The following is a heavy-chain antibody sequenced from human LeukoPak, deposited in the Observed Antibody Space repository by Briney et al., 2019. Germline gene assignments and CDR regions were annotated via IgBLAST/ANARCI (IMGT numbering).Heavy chain of an antibody. V-gene: IGHV4-59*01. CDR1: GGSISSYY. J-gene: IGHJ3*02. D-gene: IGHD2-15*01. CDR2: IYYSGST. CDR3: ARWGYCSGGSCYSTARDAFDI. Sequence: SETLSLTCTVSGGSISSYYWSWIRQPPGKGLEWIGYIYYSGSTNYNPSLKSRVTISVDTSKNQFSLKLSSVTAADTAVYYCARWGYCSGGSCYSTARDAFDIWGQGTMVTVSS.